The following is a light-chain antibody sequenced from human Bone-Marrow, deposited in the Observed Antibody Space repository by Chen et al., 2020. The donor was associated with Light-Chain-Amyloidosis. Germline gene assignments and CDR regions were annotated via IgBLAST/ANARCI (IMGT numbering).Light chain of an antibody. CDR3: QVWDRSSDRPV. V-gene: IGLV3-21*02. Sequence: SYVLTQPSSVSVAPGQTATIACGGNNIGSTSVHWYQQTPGQAPLLVVYDDSDRPSGIPERLSGSNSGNTATRTINRVEAGDEADYYCQVWDRSSDRPVFGGGTKLTVL. J-gene: IGLJ3*02. CDR1: NIGSTS. CDR2: DDS.